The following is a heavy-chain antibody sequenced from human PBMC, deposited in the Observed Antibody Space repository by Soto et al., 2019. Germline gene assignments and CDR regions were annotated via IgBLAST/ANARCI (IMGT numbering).Heavy chain of an antibody. CDR3: ARDLSGGTMLRGSSELWFDP. CDR2: ISPYNGNT. J-gene: IGHJ5*02. V-gene: IGHV1-18*01. D-gene: IGHD3-10*01. CDR1: GYTFTTYG. Sequence: QVQLVQSGAEVRKPGASVKVSCKASGYTFTTYGISWVRQAPGQGLEWMGWISPYNGNTNFAQKLQGRVTMTTDTSTSTAYMELRSLTSGDTAVYYCARDLSGGTMLRGSSELWFDPWGQGTLVTVSS.